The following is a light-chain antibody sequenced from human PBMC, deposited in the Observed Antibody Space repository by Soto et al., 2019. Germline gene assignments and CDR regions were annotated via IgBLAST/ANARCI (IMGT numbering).Light chain of an antibody. CDR2: WAS. J-gene: IGKJ2*01. V-gene: IGKV4-1*01. Sequence: DIVMTQSPDSLAVSLGERATINCKSSQSVLYTSNNNNYLAWYQQKPGQPPKLLIYWASTRESGVPDRFSGSGSGTDFTLTISSLQAEDVAVYSCHQYYSFPPTFGQGTKLQIK. CDR1: QSVLYTSNNNNY. CDR3: HQYYSFPPT.